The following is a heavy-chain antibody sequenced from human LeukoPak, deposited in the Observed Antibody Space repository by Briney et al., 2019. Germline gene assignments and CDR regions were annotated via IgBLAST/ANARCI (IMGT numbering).Heavy chain of an antibody. V-gene: IGHV3-21*04. CDR1: GFTFSSYS. CDR2: ISSSSSYI. Sequence: GGSLRLSCAASGFTFSSYSMNWVRQAPGKGLEWVSSISSSSSYIYYADSVKGRFTISRDNSKNTLYLQMNSLRAEDTAVYYCAKSPGYSSSWYDYWGQGTLVTVSS. D-gene: IGHD6-13*01. CDR3: AKSPGYSSSWYDY. J-gene: IGHJ4*02.